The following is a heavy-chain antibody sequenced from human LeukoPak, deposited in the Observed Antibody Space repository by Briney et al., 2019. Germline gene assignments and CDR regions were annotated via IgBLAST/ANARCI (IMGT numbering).Heavy chain of an antibody. V-gene: IGHV4-39*01. Sequence: PSETLSLTCTVSGGSISNSIYYWGWIRQPPGKGLEWIGSIYYSKNTYYNPSLKSRVTISADTSKNQFSPTLGSVSATDTAVYYCVSPRGFSYGYFDYWGQGTLVTVSS. CDR2: IYYSKNT. D-gene: IGHD5-18*01. J-gene: IGHJ4*02. CDR1: GGSISNSIYY. CDR3: VSPRGFSYGYFDY.